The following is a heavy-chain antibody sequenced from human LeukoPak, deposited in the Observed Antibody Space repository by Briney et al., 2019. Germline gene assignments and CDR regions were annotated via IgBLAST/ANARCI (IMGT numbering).Heavy chain of an antibody. J-gene: IGHJ4*02. CDR2: ISYDGSDK. CDR1: GFTFSSYG. D-gene: IGHD3-22*01. Sequence: GGSLRLSCAASGFTFSSYGMHWVRQAPGKGLEWVAVISYDGSDKSYADSVKGRFTISRDNSKNTLYLQMDSLKTEDTAMYYCAITGGDSSGYIDYWGQGTLVTVSS. V-gene: IGHV3-30*03. CDR3: AITGGDSSGYIDY.